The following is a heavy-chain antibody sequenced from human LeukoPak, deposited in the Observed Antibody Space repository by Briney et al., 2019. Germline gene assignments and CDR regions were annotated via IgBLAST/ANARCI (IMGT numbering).Heavy chain of an antibody. CDR2: INPNSGGT. D-gene: IGHD2-2*01. J-gene: IGHJ5*02. V-gene: IGHV1-2*02. CDR3: AREGIVVVPAADNWFDP. Sequence: ASVKVSCKASGYTFTGYYMHWVRQAPGQGLEWMGWINPNSGGTNYAQKFQGRVTMTRDTSISTVYMELSRLRSDDTAVYYCAREGIVVVPAADNWFDPWGQGTLVTVSS. CDR1: GYTFTGYY.